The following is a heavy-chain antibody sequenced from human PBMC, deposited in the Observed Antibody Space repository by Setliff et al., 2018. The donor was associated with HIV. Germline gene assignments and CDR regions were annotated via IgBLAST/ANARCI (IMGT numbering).Heavy chain of an antibody. Sequence: PGGSLRLSCAASEFTFSSYEMNWVRQAPGKGLEWVSYISRSGVTIYYAESVKGRFTISRDNAKNSLYLEMNSLRAEDTAVYYCARAKEGGGYTGYAPDYWGQGTLVTVSS. J-gene: IGHJ4*02. CDR2: ISRSGVTI. D-gene: IGHD5-12*01. V-gene: IGHV3-48*03. CDR1: EFTFSSYE. CDR3: ARAKEGGGYTGYAPDY.